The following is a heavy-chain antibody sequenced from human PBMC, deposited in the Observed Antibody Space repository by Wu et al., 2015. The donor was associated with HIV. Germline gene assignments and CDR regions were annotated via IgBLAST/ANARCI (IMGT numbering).Heavy chain of an antibody. J-gene: IGHJ6*03. CDR1: GGTFSSYA. Sequence: QVQLVQSGAEVKKPGASVKVSCKASGGTFSSYAISWVRQAPGQGLEWMGGIIPIFGTANYAQKFQGRVTITADESTSTAYMELSSLRSEDTAVYYCARVVLDCSSTSCYHYYYYMDVWGKGTTVTVSS. D-gene: IGHD2-2*01. V-gene: IGHV1-69*13. CDR3: ARVVLDCSSTSCYHYYYYMDV. CDR2: IIPIFGTA.